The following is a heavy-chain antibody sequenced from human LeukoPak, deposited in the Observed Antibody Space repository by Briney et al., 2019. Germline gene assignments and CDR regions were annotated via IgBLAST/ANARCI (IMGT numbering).Heavy chain of an antibody. V-gene: IGHV3-64*01. CDR3: VRRSGWLIDY. CDR2: ISSNGGST. Sequence: GGSLRLSCAASGFTFSSYAMHWVRQAPGKGLEYVSAISSNGGSTYYANSVKGRFTISRDNSKNTLYLQMGSLRAEDMAVYYCVRRSGWLIDYWGQGTLVTVSS. J-gene: IGHJ4*02. D-gene: IGHD6-19*01. CDR1: GFTFSSYA.